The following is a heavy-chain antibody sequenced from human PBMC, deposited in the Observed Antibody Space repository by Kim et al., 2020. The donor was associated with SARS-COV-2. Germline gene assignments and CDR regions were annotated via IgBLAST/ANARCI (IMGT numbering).Heavy chain of an antibody. Sequence: SYAESVKGRFTISRDNAKNTLYLQMNSLRADDTAVYFCARDNGGSGSYPDCWGQGTLVTVSS. CDR3: ARDNGGSGSYPDC. V-gene: IGHV3-74*01. J-gene: IGHJ4*02. D-gene: IGHD3-10*01.